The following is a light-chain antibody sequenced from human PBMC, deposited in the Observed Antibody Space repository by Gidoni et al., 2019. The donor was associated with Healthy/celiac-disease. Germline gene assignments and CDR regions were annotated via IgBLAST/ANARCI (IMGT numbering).Light chain of an antibody. Sequence: IVLTQSPATLSLSPGESATLSCRASQSVSSYLAWYQQKPGQAPRLLIYDASNRATGIPTRFSGSGSGTDFTLTISSLEPEDFAVYYCQQRSNWPPGFGQGTRLEIK. CDR3: QQRSNWPPG. J-gene: IGKJ5*01. V-gene: IGKV3-11*01. CDR2: DAS. CDR1: QSVSSY.